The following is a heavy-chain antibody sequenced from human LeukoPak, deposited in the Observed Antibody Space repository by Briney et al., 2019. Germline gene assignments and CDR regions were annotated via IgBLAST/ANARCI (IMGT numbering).Heavy chain of an antibody. Sequence: PGGSLRLSCAASGFTFSSYSMNWVRQAPGKGLEWVSSISSSSSYIYYADSVKGRFTISRDNAKNSLYLQMNSLRAEDTAVYYCARDGGSYYYYYYMDVWGKGTTVTISS. J-gene: IGHJ6*03. CDR2: ISSSSSYI. D-gene: IGHD1-26*01. V-gene: IGHV3-21*01. CDR1: GFTFSSYS. CDR3: ARDGGSYYYYYYMDV.